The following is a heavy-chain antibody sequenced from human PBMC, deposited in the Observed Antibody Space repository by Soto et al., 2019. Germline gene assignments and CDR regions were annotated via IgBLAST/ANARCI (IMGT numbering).Heavy chain of an antibody. D-gene: IGHD3-3*01. Sequence: GASVKVSCKVSGYTLTELSMHWVRQAPGKGLEWMGGFDPEDGETIYAQKFQGRVTMTEDTSTDTAYMELSSLRSEDTAVYYCATVVPGDFWSGYYTVPKFDYWGQGTLVTVSS. CDR2: FDPEDGET. CDR1: GYTLTELS. V-gene: IGHV1-24*01. J-gene: IGHJ4*02. CDR3: ATVVPGDFWSGYYTVPKFDY.